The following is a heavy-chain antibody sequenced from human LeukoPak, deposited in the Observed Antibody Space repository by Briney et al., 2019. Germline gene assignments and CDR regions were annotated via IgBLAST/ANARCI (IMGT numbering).Heavy chain of an antibody. Sequence: GGSLRLSCAASGFTFDDYAMHWVRQAPGKVLEWVSLISWDGGSTYYADSVEGRFTISRDNSKNSLYLQMNSLRAEDTALYYCAKDGYLGLRFRYYYMDVWGKGTTVTVSS. D-gene: IGHD5-12*01. CDR2: ISWDGGST. CDR1: GFTFDDYA. V-gene: IGHV3-43D*03. J-gene: IGHJ6*03. CDR3: AKDGYLGLRFRYYYMDV.